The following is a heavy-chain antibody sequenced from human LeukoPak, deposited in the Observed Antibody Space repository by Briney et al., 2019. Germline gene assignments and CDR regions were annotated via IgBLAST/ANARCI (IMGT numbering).Heavy chain of an antibody. CDR1: GYTFTSYG. V-gene: IGHV1-18*01. CDR2: ISAYNGNT. Sequence: ASVKVSCKASGYTFTSYGISWVRQAPGQGLEWVGWISAYNGNTNYAQKLQGRVTMTTDTSTSTAYMELRSLRSDDTAVYYCARDYYYGSGSYYPIDYWGQGTLVTVSS. CDR3: ARDYYYGSGSYYPIDY. D-gene: IGHD3-10*01. J-gene: IGHJ4*02.